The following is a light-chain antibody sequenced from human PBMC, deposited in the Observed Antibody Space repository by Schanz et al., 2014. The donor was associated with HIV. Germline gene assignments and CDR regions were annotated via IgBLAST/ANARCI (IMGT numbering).Light chain of an antibody. CDR1: TSNIERNF. CDR3: SAWDDGLNGAV. CDR2: SND. V-gene: IGLV1-44*01. Sequence: QSVLTQPPSASGTPGQRVTISCYGGTSNIERNFVNWYQQVPGSAPKLLIYSNDQRPSGVPDRFSASKSGASASLAISGLQSEDEADYYCSAWDDGLNGAVFGGGTQLTVL. J-gene: IGLJ7*01.